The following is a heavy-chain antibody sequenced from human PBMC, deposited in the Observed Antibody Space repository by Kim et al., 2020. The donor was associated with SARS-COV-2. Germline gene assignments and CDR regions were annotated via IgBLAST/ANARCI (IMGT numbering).Heavy chain of an antibody. CDR3: ASQAAAGTVFSGFDP. J-gene: IGHJ5*02. CDR2: IYYSGST. D-gene: IGHD6-13*01. Sequence: SETLSLTCTVSGGSISSYYWSWIRQPPGKGLEWIGYIYYSGSTNYNPSLKSRVTISVDTSKNQFSLKLSSVTAADTAVYYCASQAAAGTVFSGFDPWGQGTLVTVSS. V-gene: IGHV4-59*13. CDR1: GGSISSYY.